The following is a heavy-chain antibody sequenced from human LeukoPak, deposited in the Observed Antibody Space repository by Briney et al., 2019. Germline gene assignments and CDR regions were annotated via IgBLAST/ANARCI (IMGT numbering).Heavy chain of an antibody. D-gene: IGHD6-13*01. CDR3: ARAAAGHPYYYYYYMDV. Sequence: GASVKVSCKASGYTFTSYYMHWVRQAPGQGLEWMGIINPSGGSTSYAQKFQGRVTMTRDTSTSTVYMELSSLRSEDTAVYYCARAAAGHPYYYYYYMDVWGKGTTVTVSS. J-gene: IGHJ6*03. V-gene: IGHV1-46*01. CDR2: INPSGGST. CDR1: GYTFTSYY.